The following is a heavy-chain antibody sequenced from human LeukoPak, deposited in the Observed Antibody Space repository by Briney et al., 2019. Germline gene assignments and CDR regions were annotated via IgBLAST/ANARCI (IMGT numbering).Heavy chain of an antibody. CDR1: GFTVSSNY. D-gene: IGHD6-19*01. CDR2: IYSGGST. Sequence: PGGSLRLSCAASGFTVSSNYMSWVRQAPGKGLEWVSVIYSGGSTYYADSVKGRFTISRDNSKNTLYLQMNSLRAEDTAVYYCARELRGSGWYVDYWGQGTLVTVSS. V-gene: IGHV3-53*01. CDR3: ARELRGSGWYVDY. J-gene: IGHJ4*02.